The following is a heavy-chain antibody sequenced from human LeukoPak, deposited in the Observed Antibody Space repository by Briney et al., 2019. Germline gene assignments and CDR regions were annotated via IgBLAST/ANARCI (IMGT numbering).Heavy chain of an antibody. Sequence: SVKVSCKASGGTFSSYAISWVRQAPGQGPEWMGRVIPIFGTANYAQKFQGRVTITTDESTSTAYMELSSLRSEDTAVYYCARDYCSSTSCYPVDDYWGQGTLVTVSS. CDR2: VIPIFGTA. D-gene: IGHD2-2*01. J-gene: IGHJ4*02. CDR3: ARDYCSSTSCYPVDDY. V-gene: IGHV1-69*05. CDR1: GGTFSSYA.